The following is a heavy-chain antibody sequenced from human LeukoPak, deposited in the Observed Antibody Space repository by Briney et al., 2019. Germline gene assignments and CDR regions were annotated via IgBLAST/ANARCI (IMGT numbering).Heavy chain of an antibody. D-gene: IGHD6-13*01. CDR2: ISSSSSYT. J-gene: IGHJ4*02. CDR3: ARPRADYSSSWYYFAY. Sequence: GRSLRLSCAASGFTFSDYYMSWIRQAPGKGLEWVSYISSSSSYTNYADSVKGRFTISRDNAKNSLYLQMNSLRAEDTAVYYCARPRADYSSSWYYFAYWGQGTLVTVSS. CDR1: GFTFSDYY. V-gene: IGHV3-11*06.